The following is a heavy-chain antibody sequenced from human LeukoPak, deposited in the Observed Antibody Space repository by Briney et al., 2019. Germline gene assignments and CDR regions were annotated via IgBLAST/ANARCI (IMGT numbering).Heavy chain of an antibody. CDR2: IYYSGST. V-gene: IGHV4-61*08. CDR1: GDSISSRGYY. CDR3: ARDSVVTRAIDY. D-gene: IGHD4-23*01. J-gene: IGHJ4*02. Sequence: SETLSLTCTVSGDSISSRGYYWSWIRQPPGKGLEWIGYIYYSGSTNYNPSLKSRVTISIDTSKNQFSLKLSSVTAADTAVYYCARDSVVTRAIDYWGQGTLVTVSS.